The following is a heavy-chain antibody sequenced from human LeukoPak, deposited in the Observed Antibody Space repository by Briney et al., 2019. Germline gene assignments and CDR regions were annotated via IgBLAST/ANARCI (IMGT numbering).Heavy chain of an antibody. CDR1: GGTFSSYA. CDR2: IIPIFGTA. J-gene: IGHJ3*02. D-gene: IGHD2-2*01. V-gene: IGHV1-69*05. CDR3: ARDYSTYCSSTSCQTAHDI. Sequence: ASVKVSCKASGGTFSSYAISWVRQAPGQGLEWMGRIIPIFGTANYAQKFQGRVTITTDESTSTAYMELSRLRSDDTAVYYCARDYSTYCSSTSCQTAHDIWGQGTMVTVSS.